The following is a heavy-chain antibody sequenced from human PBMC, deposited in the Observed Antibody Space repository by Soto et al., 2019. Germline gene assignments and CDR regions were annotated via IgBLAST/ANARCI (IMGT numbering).Heavy chain of an antibody. CDR1: GFTFSSSA. CDR3: AKWHTYNYDSLAFSGFDC. CDR2: ISGGDGSP. D-gene: IGHD3-16*01. V-gene: IGHV3-23*01. Sequence: PGGSLRLSCTASGFTFSSSAMTWVRQAPGKGLEWVSAISGGDGSPSYADSVKGRFTISRDNSKNTLYLNMNSLKADDTASYYCAKWHTYNYDSLAFSGFDCWGQGTQVTVSS. J-gene: IGHJ4*02.